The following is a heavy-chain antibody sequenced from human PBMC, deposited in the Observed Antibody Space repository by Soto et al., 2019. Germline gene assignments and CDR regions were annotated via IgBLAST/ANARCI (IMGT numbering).Heavy chain of an antibody. CDR1: GGSLSSSSYY. CDR2: IYYSGST. CDR3: ARHLARYGGNQTYFDY. J-gene: IGHJ4*01. D-gene: IGHD4-17*01. V-gene: IGHV4-39*01. Sequence: SETLSLTCTVSGGSLSSSSYYRGWIRQPPGKGLEWIGRIYYSGSTYYNPSLKSRVTISVDTSKNQFSLKLSSVTAADTAVYYCARHLARYGGNQTYFDYWGHGTLVTVSS.